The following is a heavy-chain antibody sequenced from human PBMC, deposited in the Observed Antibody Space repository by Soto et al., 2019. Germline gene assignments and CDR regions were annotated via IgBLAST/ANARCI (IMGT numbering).Heavy chain of an antibody. D-gene: IGHD3-16*01. CDR3: AKDNDYDYIWGSPKFNWFDP. Sequence: GGSLRLSCAASGFTFSSYAMSWVRQAPGKGLEWVSAISGSVGSTYYADSVKGRFTISRDNSKNTLYLQMNSLRAEDTAVYYSAKDNDYDYIWGSPKFNWFDPWGQGTLVPVSS. J-gene: IGHJ5*02. V-gene: IGHV3-23*01. CDR2: ISGSVGST. CDR1: GFTFSSYA.